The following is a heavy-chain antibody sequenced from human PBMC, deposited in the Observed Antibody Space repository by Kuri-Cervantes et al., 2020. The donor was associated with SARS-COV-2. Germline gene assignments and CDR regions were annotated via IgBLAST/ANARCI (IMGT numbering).Heavy chain of an antibody. CDR3: ARGMVRGIIQYYYYAMDV. V-gene: IGHV1-2*04. Sequence: ASVKVSCKASGYTFSDYSNYYMYWVRQAPGQGLEWMGWINPNSGGTNYAQNFQGWVTTTRDTSISTAYMELSRLRSDDTAVYYCARGMVRGIIQYYYYAMDVWGQGTTVTVSS. CDR1: GYTFSDYSNYY. D-gene: IGHD3-10*01. J-gene: IGHJ6*02. CDR2: INPNSGGT.